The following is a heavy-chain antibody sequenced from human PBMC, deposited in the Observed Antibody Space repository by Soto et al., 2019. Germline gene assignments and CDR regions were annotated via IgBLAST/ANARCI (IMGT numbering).Heavy chain of an antibody. CDR2: ISSGSDTI. CDR1: GFTLSSYS. V-gene: IGHV3-48*01. J-gene: IGHJ4*02. Sequence: EVQLVESGGGLVQPGGSLRLSCVASGFTLSSYSMNWVRQAPGKGLEWISYISSGSDTIYYADSVKGRFTVSRDNAKNSLYLQMSSLRAEDTALYYCAKNQERELPRVIDFWGQGTLVTVSS. D-gene: IGHD1-7*01. CDR3: AKNQERELPRVIDF.